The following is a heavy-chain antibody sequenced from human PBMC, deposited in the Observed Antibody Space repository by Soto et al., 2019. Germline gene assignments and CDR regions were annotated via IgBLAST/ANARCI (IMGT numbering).Heavy chain of an antibody. CDR3: ASGTGTTMAGVY. D-gene: IGHD1-7*01. Sequence: QVQLVQSGAEVKKPGASVKVSCKASGYTFTGYYIHWVRQAPGQRLEWMGWINAGNGNTKYSQKFQGRVTITRDTSASTAYMELSSLRSEDTAVYYCASGTGTTMAGVYWGQGTLVTVSS. CDR1: GYTFTGYY. J-gene: IGHJ4*02. V-gene: IGHV1-3*01. CDR2: INAGNGNT.